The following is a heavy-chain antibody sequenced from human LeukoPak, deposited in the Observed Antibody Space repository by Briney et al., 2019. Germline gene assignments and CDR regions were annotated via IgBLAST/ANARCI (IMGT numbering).Heavy chain of an antibody. J-gene: IGHJ4*02. CDR2: IYYSGST. CDR1: GGSISSGGYY. D-gene: IGHD4-11*01. Sequence: PSETLSLTCTVSGGSISSGGYYWSWIRQHPGKGLEWIGYIYYSGSTYYNPSLKSRDTISVDTSKNQFSLKLSSVTAADTAVYYCARDSLLHPDYFDYWGQGTLDTVSS. CDR3: ARDSLLHPDYFDY. V-gene: IGHV4-31*03.